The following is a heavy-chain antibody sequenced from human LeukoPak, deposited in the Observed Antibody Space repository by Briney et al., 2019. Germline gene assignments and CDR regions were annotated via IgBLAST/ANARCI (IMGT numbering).Heavy chain of an antibody. Sequence: ASVKVSCNASGYTFTSYDINWVRQATGQGLEWMGWMNPNSGNTGYAQKFQGRVTMTRNTSISTAYMELSSLRSEDTAVYYCARGPPYNWNYGDNWFDPWGQGTLVTVSS. CDR3: ARGPPYNWNYGDNWFDP. D-gene: IGHD1-7*01. V-gene: IGHV1-8*01. CDR1: GYTFTSYD. CDR2: MNPNSGNT. J-gene: IGHJ5*02.